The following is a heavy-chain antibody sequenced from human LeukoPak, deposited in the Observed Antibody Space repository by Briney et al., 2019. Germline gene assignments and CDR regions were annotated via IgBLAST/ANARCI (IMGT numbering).Heavy chain of an antibody. V-gene: IGHV3-23*01. CDR3: AKALGRIVVVINFDY. Sequence: GGSLRLSCAASGFTFSSYAMSWVRRAPGKGRDWASAISGSGGSTYYADSVKGRFTISRDNSKNTLYLQMNSLRAEDTAVYYCAKALGRIVVVINFDYWGQGTLVTVSS. CDR1: GFTFSSYA. J-gene: IGHJ4*02. D-gene: IGHD3-22*01. CDR2: ISGSGGST.